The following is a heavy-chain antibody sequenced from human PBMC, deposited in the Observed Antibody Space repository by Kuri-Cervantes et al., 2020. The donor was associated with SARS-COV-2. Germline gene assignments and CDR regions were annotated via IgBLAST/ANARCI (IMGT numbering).Heavy chain of an antibody. D-gene: IGHD3-10*01. CDR3: ARSMVRGVARFDY. CDR2: ISGSGSYI. Sequence: GESLKISCAASGFTLSRYTMNWVRQAPGKALEWVSSISGSGSYIYYADSVKGRFTISKESGENSLYLQMNSLRAEDTAVYYCARSMVRGVARFDYRGQGTLVTVSS. CDR1: GFTLSRYT. J-gene: IGHJ4*02. V-gene: IGHV3-21*01.